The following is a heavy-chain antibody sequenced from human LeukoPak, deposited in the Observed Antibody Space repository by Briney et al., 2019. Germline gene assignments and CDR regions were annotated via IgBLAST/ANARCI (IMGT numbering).Heavy chain of an antibody. CDR2: IKQDGSEK. J-gene: IGHJ5*02. Sequence: GGSLRLSCAASGFTFSSYWMNWVRQAPGKGLEWVANIKQDGSEKYYVDSVKGRFTISRDNAKNSLYLQMNSLRAEDTAVYYCAREVHYYGSGINNWFDPWGQGTLVTVSS. CDR1: GFTFSSYW. CDR3: AREVHYYGSGINNWFDP. V-gene: IGHV3-7*01. D-gene: IGHD3-10*01.